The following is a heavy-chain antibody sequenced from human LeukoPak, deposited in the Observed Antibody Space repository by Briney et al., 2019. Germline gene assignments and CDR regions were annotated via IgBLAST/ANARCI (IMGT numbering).Heavy chain of an antibody. D-gene: IGHD6-13*01. Sequence: GRSLRLSCAASGFTFSSYAMSWVRQAPGKGLEWVSAISGSGGSTYYADSVKGRFTISRDNSKNTLYLQMNSLRAEDTAVYYCAKDKYSSSWLYYFDYWGQGTLVTVSS. CDR2: ISGSGGST. CDR3: AKDKYSSSWLYYFDY. CDR1: GFTFSSYA. J-gene: IGHJ4*02. V-gene: IGHV3-23*01.